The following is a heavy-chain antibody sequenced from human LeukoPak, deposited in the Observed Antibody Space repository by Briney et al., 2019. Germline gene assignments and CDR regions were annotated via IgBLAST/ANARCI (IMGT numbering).Heavy chain of an antibody. CDR1: GFTFSSYG. CDR2: IRYDGSNK. Sequence: TGGSLRLSCAASGFTFSSYGMHWVRQAPGKGLEWVAFIRYDGSNKYYADSVKGRFTISRDNSKNTLYLRMNSLRAEDTAVYYCAKDRPTSGWYRYFDYWGQGTLVTVSS. CDR3: AKDRPTSGWYRYFDY. D-gene: IGHD6-19*01. J-gene: IGHJ4*02. V-gene: IGHV3-30*02.